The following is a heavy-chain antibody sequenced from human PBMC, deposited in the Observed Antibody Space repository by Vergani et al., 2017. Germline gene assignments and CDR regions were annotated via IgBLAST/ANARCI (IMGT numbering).Heavy chain of an antibody. J-gene: IGHJ6*02. CDR3: TREAPYYDILTGYSSYGYYYYGMDV. CDR2: IRSKANNYAT. CDR1: GFTFSNAW. D-gene: IGHD3-9*01. V-gene: IGHV3-73*01. Sequence: EVQLVESGGGLVKPGGSLRLSCAASGFTFSNAWMSWVRQAPGKGLEWVGRIRSKANNYATAYAASVKGRFTISRDDSKNTAYLQMNSLKTEDTAVYYCTREAPYYDILTGYSSYGYYYYGMDVWGQGTTVTVSS.